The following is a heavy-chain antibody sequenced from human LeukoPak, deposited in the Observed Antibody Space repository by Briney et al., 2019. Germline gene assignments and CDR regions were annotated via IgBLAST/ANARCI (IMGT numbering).Heavy chain of an antibody. J-gene: IGHJ3*02. CDR1: GGPISSYY. Sequence: SETLSLTCTVSGGPISSYYWSWIRQPPGKGLEWIGYIYYSGSTNYNPSLKSRVTMSVDTSKNQFSLKLSSVTAADTAVYYCARAMKQFRDDAFDIWGQGTMVTVSS. V-gene: IGHV4-59*01. CDR3: ARAMKQFRDDAFDI. D-gene: IGHD3-10*01. CDR2: IYYSGST.